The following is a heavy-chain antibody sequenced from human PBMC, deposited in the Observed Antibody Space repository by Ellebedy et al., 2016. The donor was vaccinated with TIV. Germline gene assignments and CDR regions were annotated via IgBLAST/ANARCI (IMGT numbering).Heavy chain of an antibody. CDR1: GFSFSSYW. V-gene: IGHV3-7*01. CDR2: IYQDGSVK. J-gene: IGHJ3*02. CDR3: ATDGSYGDYLSPAHASVM. D-gene: IGHD4-17*01. Sequence: GESLKISCAASGFSFSSYWMSWVRQAPGKGLEWVANIYQDGSVKYYVDSVKGRFTVSRDNAKNSLYLQMTSLRADDTAVYYCATDGSYGDYLSPAHASVMWGQGTLVSVSS.